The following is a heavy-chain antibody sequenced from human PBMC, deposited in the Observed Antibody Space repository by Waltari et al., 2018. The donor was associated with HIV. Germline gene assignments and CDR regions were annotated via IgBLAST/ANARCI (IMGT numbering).Heavy chain of an antibody. Sequence: QLQLQESGPGLVKPSETLSLTCTVSGGCISSSRYYWGWISQPPGKGLEWIGSIYYSGSPYYNPSLKGRVTISVDTSKNQFSLKLSSVTAADTAVYYCARERKKRITIFGVVMGDDYWGQGTLVTVSS. D-gene: IGHD3-3*01. J-gene: IGHJ4*02. CDR2: IYYSGSP. CDR1: GGCISSSRYY. CDR3: ARERKKRITIFGVVMGDDY. V-gene: IGHV4-39*07.